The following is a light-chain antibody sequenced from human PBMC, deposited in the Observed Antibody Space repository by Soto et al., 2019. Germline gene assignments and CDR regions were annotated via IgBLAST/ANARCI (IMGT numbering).Light chain of an antibody. Sequence: DIQMTQSPSSLSASVGDRVTITCRASQSISGYLNWYQQKLGIAPKLLIFAASNLQSGVPSRFSGSGSGTDFTLTISSLQPEDFATYYCQQTFNVPLTFGGGTKVEIK. CDR2: AAS. V-gene: IGKV1-39*01. CDR3: QQTFNVPLT. CDR1: QSISGY. J-gene: IGKJ4*01.